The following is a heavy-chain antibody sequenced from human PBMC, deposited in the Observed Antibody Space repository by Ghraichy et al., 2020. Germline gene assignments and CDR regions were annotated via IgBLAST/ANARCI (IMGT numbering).Heavy chain of an antibody. J-gene: IGHJ4*02. CDR2: ISSSSTYI. CDR3: VRGVNDYGDYILGY. V-gene: IGHV3-21*01. CDR1: GFTFSTYT. D-gene: IGHD4-17*01. Sequence: GGSLRLSCAASGFTFSTYTMNWVRQAPGKGLEWVSSISSSSTYIYYADSVKGRFIISRDNAQNSLYLQMNSLRAEDTAVYYCVRGVNDYGDYILGYWGQGTLVTVSS.